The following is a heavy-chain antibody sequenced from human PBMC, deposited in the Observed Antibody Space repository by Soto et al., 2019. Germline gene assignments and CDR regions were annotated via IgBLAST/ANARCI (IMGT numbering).Heavy chain of an antibody. Sequence: PGGSLRVSCVASGFSFSSYAMHWVRQAPGKGLEYVSAISSNGGSTYYADSVKGRFTISRDNSKNTLYLQMGSLRAEDMAVYYCAREGFYYGMDVWGQGTTVTVSS. J-gene: IGHJ6*02. CDR1: GFSFSSYA. CDR2: ISSNGGST. V-gene: IGHV3-64*02. CDR3: AREGFYYGMDV.